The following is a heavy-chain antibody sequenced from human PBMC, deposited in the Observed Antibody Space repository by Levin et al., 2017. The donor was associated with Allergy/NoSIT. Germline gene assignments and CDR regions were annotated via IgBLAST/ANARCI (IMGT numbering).Heavy chain of an antibody. CDR1: GFTFSSYG. CDR3: ARDYCSSTSCYTGVVGY. D-gene: IGHD2-2*02. Sequence: GGSLRLSCAASGFTFSSYGMHWVRQAPGKGLEWVAVIWYDGSNKYYADSVKGRFTISRDNSKNTLYLQMNSLRAEDTAVYYCARDYCSSTSCYTGVVGYWGQGTLVTVSS. J-gene: IGHJ4*02. CDR2: IWYDGSNK. V-gene: IGHV3-33*01.